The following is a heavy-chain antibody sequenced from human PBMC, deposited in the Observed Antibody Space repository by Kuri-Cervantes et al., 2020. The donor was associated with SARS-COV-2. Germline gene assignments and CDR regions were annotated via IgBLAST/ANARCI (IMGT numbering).Heavy chain of an antibody. V-gene: IGHV3-30*04. Sequence: GESLKISCAASGFTFSSYAMHWVHQAPGKGLEWVAAISYDGSNKYYADSVKGRFTISRDNSKNTLYLQMNSLRAEDTAVYYCVKDQDADVVPDYWGQGTLVTVSS. CDR1: GFTFSSYA. D-gene: IGHD2-2*01. J-gene: IGHJ4*02. CDR2: ISYDGSNK. CDR3: VKDQDADVVPDY.